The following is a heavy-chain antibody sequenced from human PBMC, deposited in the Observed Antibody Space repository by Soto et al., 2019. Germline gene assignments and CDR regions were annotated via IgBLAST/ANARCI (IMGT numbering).Heavy chain of an antibody. D-gene: IGHD6-19*01. V-gene: IGHV2-5*02. CDR2: IYWDDDK. CDR1: GFSLSTRGVG. CDR3: ARDSSGFYGFDY. Sequence: QITLKESGPTLVKPTQTLTLTCTFSGFSLSTRGVGVGWIRQPPGKALEWLALIYWDDDKRYSPSLKSRLTITKDTSKNQVVLAVTNMDPVDTATYYCARDSSGFYGFDYWGQGTLVTVSS. J-gene: IGHJ4*02.